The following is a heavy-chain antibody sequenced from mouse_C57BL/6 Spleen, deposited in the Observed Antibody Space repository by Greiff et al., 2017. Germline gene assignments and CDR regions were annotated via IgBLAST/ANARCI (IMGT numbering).Heavy chain of an antibody. CDR3: ARGDITTVVALDY. J-gene: IGHJ2*01. CDR2: IHPNCGST. CDR1: GYTFTSYW. V-gene: IGHV1-64*01. D-gene: IGHD1-1*01. Sequence: QFQLQQPGAELVKPGASVQLSCKASGYTFTSYWMHWVTQRPGQGLEWIGMIHPNCGSTNYNETFKSKATLTVDQSSSTAYMQLSSLTSEDSSVYYCARGDITTVVALDYWGQGTTLTVSS.